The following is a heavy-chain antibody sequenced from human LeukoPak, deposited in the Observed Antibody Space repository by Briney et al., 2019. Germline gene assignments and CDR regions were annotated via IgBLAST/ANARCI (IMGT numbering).Heavy chain of an antibody. CDR2: ISYDGSNK. Sequence: PGGSLRLSCAASGFTFSSYAMHWVRQAPGKGLEWGAVISYDGSNKYYADSVKGRFTISRDNSKNTLYLQMNSLRAEDTAVYYCAREGDTAMTAGYYYYMDVWGKGTTVTVSS. D-gene: IGHD5-18*01. J-gene: IGHJ6*03. CDR1: GFTFSSYA. V-gene: IGHV3-30*04. CDR3: AREGDTAMTAGYYYYMDV.